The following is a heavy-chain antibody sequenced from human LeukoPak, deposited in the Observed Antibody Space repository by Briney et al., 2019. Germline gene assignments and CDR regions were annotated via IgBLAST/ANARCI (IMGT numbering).Heavy chain of an antibody. Sequence: KRGASLKISCHGSGYNFTSYWIGWVRQLPGKGLEWMGIIYPGDSDTIDSPSFQGQVTMSADKDSSTASMQCSSLKASDTAMYYCARQGTSTNYYYMDVWGKGTTVTVSS. CDR2: IYPGDSDT. CDR1: GYNFTSYW. D-gene: IGHD2-2*01. J-gene: IGHJ6*03. CDR3: ARQGTSTNYYYMDV. V-gene: IGHV5-51*01.